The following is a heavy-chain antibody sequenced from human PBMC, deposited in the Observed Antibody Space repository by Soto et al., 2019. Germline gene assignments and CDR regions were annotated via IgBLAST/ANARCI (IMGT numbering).Heavy chain of an antibody. J-gene: IGHJ4*02. CDR1: GFTVSNTY. CDR3: ASPGKQQLVQQLDD. D-gene: IGHD6-13*01. CDR2: INSDGSST. Sequence: PGGSLRLSCAASGFTVSNTYMSWVRQGPGKGLVWVSRINSDGSSTSYADSVKGRFTISRDNAKNTLYLQMNSLRAEDTAVYYCASPGKQQLVQQLDDSGQGALVTVFS. V-gene: IGHV3-74*01.